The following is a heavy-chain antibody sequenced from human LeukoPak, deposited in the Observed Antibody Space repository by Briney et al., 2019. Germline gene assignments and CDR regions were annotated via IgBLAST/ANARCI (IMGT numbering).Heavy chain of an antibody. CDR2: IRGSGGGT. CDR1: GFTFSNYG. CDR3: ARRDSTRFDP. Sequence: GGSLRLSCAASGFTFSNYGMSWVRQAPGKGLEWVSVIRGSGGGTYYADSVKGRFTISRDNAKNSLYLQMNSLRAEDTAVYYCARRDSTRFDPWGQGTLVTVSS. J-gene: IGHJ5*02. V-gene: IGHV3-23*01.